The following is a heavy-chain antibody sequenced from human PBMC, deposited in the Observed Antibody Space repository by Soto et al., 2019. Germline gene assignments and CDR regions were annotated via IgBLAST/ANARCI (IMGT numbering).Heavy chain of an antibody. CDR2: ISHGGYT. CDR3: ARDLDYRVEDG. Sequence: SETLSLTCAVSGGSMSSRDWWSWVRQPPGKGLEWIGEISHGGYTHYNPSLQSRVTISIDRSKNQFSLKMTAVTAADTAVYYCARDLDYRVEDGWGQGTLVTVSS. D-gene: IGHD4-17*01. V-gene: IGHV4-4*02. J-gene: IGHJ4*02. CDR1: GGSMSSRDW.